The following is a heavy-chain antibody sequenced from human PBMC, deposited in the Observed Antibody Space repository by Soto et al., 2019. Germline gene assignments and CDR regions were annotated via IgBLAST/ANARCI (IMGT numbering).Heavy chain of an antibody. V-gene: IGHV3-11*01. CDR3: ARSYSSGWEFDY. D-gene: IGHD6-19*01. CDR1: GFTFSNYY. Sequence: GGALRLSCGASGFTFSNYYMSWIRQAPGKGLEWVSYISSTGRTIYYADSVKGRFTVSRDNAQNSLSLKLNSLRVEDTAVYYCARSYSSGWEFDYWGQGTQVTVSS. CDR2: ISSTGRTI. J-gene: IGHJ4*02.